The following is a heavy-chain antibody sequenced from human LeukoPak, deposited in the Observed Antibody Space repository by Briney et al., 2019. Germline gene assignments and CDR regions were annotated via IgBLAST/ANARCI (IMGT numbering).Heavy chain of an antibody. V-gene: IGHV4-30-4*01. D-gene: IGHD4-23*01. Sequence: SETLSLTCTVSGGSISSGDYYWSWIRQPPGKGLEWIGYIYYSGSTYYNPSLKSRVTISVGTSKNQFSLKLSSVTAADTAVYYCARVADYGGNPIDYWGQGTLVTVSS. CDR3: ARVADYGGNPIDY. J-gene: IGHJ4*02. CDR1: GGSISSGDYY. CDR2: IYYSGST.